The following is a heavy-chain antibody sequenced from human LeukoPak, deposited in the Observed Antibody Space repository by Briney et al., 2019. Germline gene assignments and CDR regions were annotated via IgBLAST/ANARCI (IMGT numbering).Heavy chain of an antibody. J-gene: IGHJ4*02. CDR3: AREVNDYGDYDY. Sequence: GGSLRLSCAASGFTFSSDCMSWVRQAPGKGLEWVANINKDESEKYYVDSVKGRFPISRDNAKNTLYLQMNSLRAEDTAVYYCAREVNDYGDYDYWGQGTLVTVSS. CDR2: INKDESEK. D-gene: IGHD4-17*01. CDR1: GFTFSSDC. V-gene: IGHV3-7*01.